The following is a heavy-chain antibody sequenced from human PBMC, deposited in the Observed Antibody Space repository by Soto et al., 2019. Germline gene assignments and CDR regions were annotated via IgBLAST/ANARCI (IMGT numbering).Heavy chain of an antibody. Sequence: LRLSCAASGFTFSSYAMSWVRQAPGKGLEWVSAISGSGGSTYYADSVKGRFTISRDNSKNTLYLQMNSLRAEDTAVYYCAKLIPYYYDSSGYSDYAFDIWGQGTMVTVSS. D-gene: IGHD3-22*01. V-gene: IGHV3-23*01. J-gene: IGHJ3*02. CDR2: ISGSGGST. CDR1: GFTFSSYA. CDR3: AKLIPYYYDSSGYSDYAFDI.